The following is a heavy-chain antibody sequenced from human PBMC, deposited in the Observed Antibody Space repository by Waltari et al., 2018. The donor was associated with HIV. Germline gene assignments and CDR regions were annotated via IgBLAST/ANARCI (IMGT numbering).Heavy chain of an antibody. Sequence: QVQLQELGPGLVKPSQTLSLTCTVSGGSISSGDYYWSWIRQPPGTGLEWIGYIYYGGSTYYNPSLKSRVTISVDTSKNQFSLKLSSVTAADTAVYYCARDCCDFWSGYSRHYYYGMDVWGQGTTVTVSS. CDR1: GGSISSGDYY. J-gene: IGHJ6*02. CDR3: ARDCCDFWSGYSRHYYYGMDV. V-gene: IGHV4-30-4*01. CDR2: IYYGGST. D-gene: IGHD3-3*01.